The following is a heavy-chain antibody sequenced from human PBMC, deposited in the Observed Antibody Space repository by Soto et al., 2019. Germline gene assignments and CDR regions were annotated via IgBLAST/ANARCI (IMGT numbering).Heavy chain of an antibody. CDR1: GYSFSNYW. CDR3: ARIAAAGTGLGMDV. J-gene: IGHJ6*02. D-gene: IGHD6-13*01. V-gene: IGHV5-51*01. Sequence: PGESLKISCKGSGYSFSNYWIVWVRQMPGKGLEWMGIIYPGDSETKYSPSFQGQVTISADKSINTAYLQWISLKASDTAMYYCARIAAAGTGLGMDVWGQGTTVTVSS. CDR2: IYPGDSET.